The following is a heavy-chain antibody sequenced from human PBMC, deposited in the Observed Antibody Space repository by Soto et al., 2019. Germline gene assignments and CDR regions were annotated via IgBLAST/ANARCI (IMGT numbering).Heavy chain of an antibody. Sequence: EVQLVESGGGLVQPGGSLRLSCVTSGFTFSDHHMAWVRQTPGKGLEWVGHIRNKANSYTIDYAASVNGRFIISRDDSRNSLYLQINSLKSENTAVYYCGKTLVGVLMYVWGKGNTVTAS. D-gene: IGHD2-2*01. V-gene: IGHV3-72*01. CDR3: GKTLVGVLMYV. CDR1: GFTFSDHH. J-gene: IGHJ6*03. CDR2: IRNKANSYTI.